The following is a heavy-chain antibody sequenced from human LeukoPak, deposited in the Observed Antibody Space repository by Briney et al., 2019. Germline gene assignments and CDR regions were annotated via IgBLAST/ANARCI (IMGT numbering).Heavy chain of an antibody. V-gene: IGHV3-21*01. J-gene: IGHJ3*02. CDR2: ISSSSSYI. CDR1: GFTFSSYS. Sequence: PGGSLRLSCAASGFTFSSYSMNWVRQAPGKGLEWVSSISSSSSYIYYAASVKCRFTISRDNAKNSLYLQMNSLRAEDTAVYYCAREGAAAGTPYAFGIWGQGTMVTVSS. CDR3: AREGAAAGTPYAFGI. D-gene: IGHD6-13*01.